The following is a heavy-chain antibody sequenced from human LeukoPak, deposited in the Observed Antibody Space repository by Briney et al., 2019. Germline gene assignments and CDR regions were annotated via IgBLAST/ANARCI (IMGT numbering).Heavy chain of an antibody. CDR1: EYTVAAYY. V-gene: IGHV1-2*02. CDR3: ARGRSMIVVVRDAFDI. Sequence: ASVKVSCKASEYTVAAYYIHWVRQAPGQGLEWMGWINPNSGGTNYAQKFQGRVTMTRDTSISTAYMELSRLRSDDTAVYYCARGRSMIVVVRDAFDIWGQGTMVTVSS. CDR2: INPNSGGT. J-gene: IGHJ3*02. D-gene: IGHD3-22*01.